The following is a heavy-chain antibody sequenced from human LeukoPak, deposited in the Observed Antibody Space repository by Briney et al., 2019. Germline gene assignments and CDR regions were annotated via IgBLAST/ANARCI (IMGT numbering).Heavy chain of an antibody. V-gene: IGHV3-30*04. D-gene: IGHD2/OR15-2a*01. CDR3: ARGIYSFDY. J-gene: IGHJ4*02. Sequence: PGGSLRLSCAASGFTFSSYAMHWVRQAPGKGLEWVAVISYDGSNKYYADSVNGRFTISRDNSKNTLYLQMNSLRAEDTTVYSCARGIYSFDYWGQGTLVTVSS. CDR1: GFTFSSYA. CDR2: ISYDGSNK.